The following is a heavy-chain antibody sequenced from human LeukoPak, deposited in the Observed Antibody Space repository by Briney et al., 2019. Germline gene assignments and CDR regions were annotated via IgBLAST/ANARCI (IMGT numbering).Heavy chain of an antibody. D-gene: IGHD5-18*01. J-gene: IGHJ4*02. CDR1: GGSFSGYY. CDR3: ARQGVAAMVIDY. V-gene: IGHV4-34*01. Sequence: PSETLSLTCAVYGGSFSGYYWSWIRQPPGKGLEWIGEINHSGSTNYNPSLKSRVTISVDTSKNQFSLKLSSVTAADTAVYYCARQGVAAMVIDYWGQGTLVTVSS. CDR2: INHSGST.